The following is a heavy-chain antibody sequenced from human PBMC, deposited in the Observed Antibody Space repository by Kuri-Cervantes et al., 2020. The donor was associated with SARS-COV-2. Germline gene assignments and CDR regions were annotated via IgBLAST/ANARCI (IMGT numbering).Heavy chain of an antibody. J-gene: IGHJ4*02. Sequence: GESLKISCAASGFTFSSYSMNWVRQAPGKGLELVSYISSSSSTIYYADSVKGRFTISRDNAKNSLYLQMNSLRAEDTAVYYCARGDSSGYLYYFDYWGQGTLVTVSS. CDR3: ARGDSSGYLYYFDY. V-gene: IGHV3-48*04. CDR1: GFTFSSYS. CDR2: ISSSSSTI. D-gene: IGHD3-22*01.